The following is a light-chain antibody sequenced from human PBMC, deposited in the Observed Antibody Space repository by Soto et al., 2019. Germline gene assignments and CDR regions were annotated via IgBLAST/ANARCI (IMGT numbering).Light chain of an antibody. Sequence: ELVLTQSPATLSSFPGDRVTLSCRASQYINTRLAWYQHRPGQAPRLLIYQTSIRAAGIPAWFSASGTGTGFTLTISDVQPEDFAVYYCHQRQSWPRTFGQGTKVDIK. CDR3: HQRQSWPRT. J-gene: IGKJ1*01. V-gene: IGKV3-11*01. CDR1: QYINTR. CDR2: QTS.